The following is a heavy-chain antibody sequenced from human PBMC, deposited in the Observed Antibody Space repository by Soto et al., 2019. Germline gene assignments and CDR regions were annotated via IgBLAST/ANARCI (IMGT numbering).Heavy chain of an antibody. D-gene: IGHD3-10*01. CDR2: IYSGGST. J-gene: IGHJ3*02. CDR3: ARDVRITSTEVGAFDI. Sequence: EVQLVETGGGLIQPGGSLRLSCAASGFTVSSNYMSWVRQAPGKGLEWVSVIYSGGSTYYADSVKGRFTISRDNSKNTLYLQMNSLRDEDTAVYYCARDVRITSTEVGAFDIWGQGTMVTVSS. V-gene: IGHV3-53*02. CDR1: GFTVSSNY.